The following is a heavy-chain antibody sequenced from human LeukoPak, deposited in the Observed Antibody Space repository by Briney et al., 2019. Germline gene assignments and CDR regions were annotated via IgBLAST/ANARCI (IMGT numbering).Heavy chain of an antibody. CDR3: AKTDGGNSGPHFDY. J-gene: IGHJ4*02. CDR1: GGSISSYY. Sequence: SETLSLTCTVSGGSISSYYWSWIRQPPGKGLEWIGYIYYSGSTNYNPSLKSRVTISVDTSKNQFSLKLNSVTAADTAVYYCAKTDGGNSGPHFDYWGQGTLVTVSS. D-gene: IGHD4-23*01. CDR2: IYYSGST. V-gene: IGHV4-59*01.